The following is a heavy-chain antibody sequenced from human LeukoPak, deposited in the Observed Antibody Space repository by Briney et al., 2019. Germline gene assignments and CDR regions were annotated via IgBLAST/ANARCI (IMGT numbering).Heavy chain of an antibody. CDR2: ISSSSSTI. V-gene: IGHV3-48*04. CDR3: ARDISRGYSYGPAA. Sequence: GGSLRLSCAASGFTFSSYSMNWVRQAPGKGLEWVSYISSSSSTIYYADSVKGRFTISRGNAKNSLYLQMNSLRAEDTAVYYCARDISRGYSYGPAAWGQGTLVTVSS. CDR1: GFTFSSYS. J-gene: IGHJ5*02. D-gene: IGHD5-18*01.